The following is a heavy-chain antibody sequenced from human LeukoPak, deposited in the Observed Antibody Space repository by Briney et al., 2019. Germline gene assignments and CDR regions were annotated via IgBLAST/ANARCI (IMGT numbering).Heavy chain of an antibody. CDR2: IYYCGST. Sequence: PSETLSLTCTVSGGSISSYYWSWIRQPPGKGLEWIGYIYYCGSTNYNPSLKSRVTISVDTSKNQFSLKLSSVTAADTAVYYCAREGIAVALEWAFDIWGQGTMVTVSS. V-gene: IGHV4-59*01. D-gene: IGHD6-19*01. J-gene: IGHJ3*02. CDR3: AREGIAVALEWAFDI. CDR1: GGSISSYY.